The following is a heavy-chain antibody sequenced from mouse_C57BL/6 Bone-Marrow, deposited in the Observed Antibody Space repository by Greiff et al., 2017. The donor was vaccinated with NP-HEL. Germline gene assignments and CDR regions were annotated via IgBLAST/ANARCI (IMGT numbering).Heavy chain of an antibody. D-gene: IGHD2-5*01. V-gene: IGHV1-54*01. CDR1: GYAFTNYL. J-gene: IGHJ3*01. CDR2: INPGSGGT. Sequence: QVQLKESGAELVRPGTSVKVSCKASGYAFTNYLIEWVKQRPGQGLEWIGVINPGSGGTNYNEKFKGKATLTADKSSSTAYMQLSSLTSEDSAVYCCARDYSNSWCAYGGQGTLGTVSA. CDR3: ARDYSNSWCAY.